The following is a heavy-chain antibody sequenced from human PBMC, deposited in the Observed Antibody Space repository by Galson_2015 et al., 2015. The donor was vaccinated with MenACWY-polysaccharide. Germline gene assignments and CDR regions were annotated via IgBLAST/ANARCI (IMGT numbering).Heavy chain of an antibody. D-gene: IGHD1-26*01. J-gene: IGHJ4*02. CDR2: ISSSGDDK. V-gene: IGHV3-30*18. Sequence: SLRLSCAASGFTFSTYAMHWVRQAPGQGLEWMAPISSSGDDKYYADSVKGRFTISRDNSNNTLYLEMSSLRAGDTAVYYCVKNGYTGSSYGYFDSWGQGTLGTVSS. CDR1: GFTFSTYA. CDR3: VKNGYTGSSYGYFDS.